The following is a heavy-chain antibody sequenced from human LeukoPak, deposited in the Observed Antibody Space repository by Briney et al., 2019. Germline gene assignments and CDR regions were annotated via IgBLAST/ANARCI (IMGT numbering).Heavy chain of an antibody. CDR1: GGTFSSYA. CDR2: IIPIFGTA. D-gene: IGHD3-10*01. Sequence: GASVKVSCKASGGTFSSYAISWVRQAPGQGLEWMGGIIPIFGTANYAQKFQGRVTITADKSTGTAYMELSSLRSEDTAVYYCAREFYGSGGNWFDPWGQGTLVTVSS. CDR3: AREFYGSGGNWFDP. J-gene: IGHJ5*02. V-gene: IGHV1-69*06.